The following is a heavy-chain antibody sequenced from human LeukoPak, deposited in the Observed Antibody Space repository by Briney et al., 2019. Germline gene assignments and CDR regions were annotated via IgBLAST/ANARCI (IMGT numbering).Heavy chain of an antibody. J-gene: IGHJ4*02. D-gene: IGHD2/OR15-2a*01. V-gene: IGHV1-2*02. CDR2: IGPHSTFT. Sequence: ASVKVLCKSCGFTFTDRFLHWVRQGPGQGLEWMGYIGPHSTFTSSPQEFQGRVTMTRDASMSTAYMELTRLTSDDTAVYYCVRKGEGPLSKDLDYWRQGTLHTVSS. CDR3: VRKGEGPLSKDLDY. CDR1: GFTFTDRF.